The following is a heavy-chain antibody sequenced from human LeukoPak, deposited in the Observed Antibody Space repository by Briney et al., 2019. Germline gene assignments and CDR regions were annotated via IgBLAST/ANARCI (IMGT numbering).Heavy chain of an antibody. J-gene: IGHJ4*02. CDR1: GDSISNYH. D-gene: IGHD3-16*01. CDR3: ARVGRGDYVWGSYSFDY. Sequence: SETLSLTCTVSGDSISNYHWSWIRQPPGKGLEWIGYISYSGSTNYNPSLKSRVTISVDTSKNQFSLKVSSVTAADTAVYYCARVGRGDYVWGSYSFDYWGQGTLVTVSS. V-gene: IGHV4-59*01. CDR2: ISYSGST.